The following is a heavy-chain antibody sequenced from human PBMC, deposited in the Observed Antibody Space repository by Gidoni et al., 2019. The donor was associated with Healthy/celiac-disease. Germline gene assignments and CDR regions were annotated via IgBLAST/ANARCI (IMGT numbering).Heavy chain of an antibody. CDR2: ISGSGGST. CDR3: AKGIVGATRAGDAFDI. Sequence: EVQLLESGGGLVQPGGSLRLSCAASGFTFSSYAMSWVRQAPGKGLEWVSAISGSGGSTYYADSVKGRFTISRDNSKNTLYLQMNSLRAEDTAVYYCAKGIVGATRAGDAFDIWGQGTMVTVSS. V-gene: IGHV3-23*01. CDR1: GFTFSSYA. J-gene: IGHJ3*02. D-gene: IGHD1-26*01.